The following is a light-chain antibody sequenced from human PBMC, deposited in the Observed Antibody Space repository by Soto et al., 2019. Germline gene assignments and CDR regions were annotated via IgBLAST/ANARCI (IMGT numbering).Light chain of an antibody. CDR3: QQSYSTPFT. J-gene: IGKJ3*01. CDR2: AAS. CDR1: QSISSY. V-gene: IGKV1-39*01. Sequence: DIQMTQSPSSLSASVGDRVTITCRASQSISSYLNWYQQKPGKAPKLLIYAASSWQSGVPSRFSGSGSGTDFTLTISSLQPEDFATYYCQQSYSTPFTFGPGTKVDIK.